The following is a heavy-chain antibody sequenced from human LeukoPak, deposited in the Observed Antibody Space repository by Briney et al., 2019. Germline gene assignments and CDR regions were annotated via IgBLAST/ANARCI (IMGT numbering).Heavy chain of an antibody. CDR3: ARRPYYVWGSYRENYFDY. V-gene: IGHV3-30-3*01. D-gene: IGHD3-16*02. CDR2: ISYDGSNK. Sequence: GGSLRLSCAASGFTFSSYAMHWVRQAPGKGLEWVVVISYDGSNKYYADSVKGRFTISRDNSKNTLYLQMNSLRAEDTAVYYCARRPYYVWGSYRENYFDYWGQGTLVTVSS. J-gene: IGHJ4*02. CDR1: GFTFSSYA.